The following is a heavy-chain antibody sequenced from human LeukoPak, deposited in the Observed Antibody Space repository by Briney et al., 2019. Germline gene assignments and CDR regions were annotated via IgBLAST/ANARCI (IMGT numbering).Heavy chain of an antibody. D-gene: IGHD3-10*01. CDR2: INHSGST. V-gene: IGHV4-34*01. Sequence: SETLSLTCAVYGGSFSGYYWSWIRQPPGKGLEGIGEINHSGSTNYNPSLKSRVTISVDTSKNQFSLKLSSVTAADTAVYYCARGHWGLWFGEYYFDYWGQGTLVTVSS. CDR3: ARGHWGLWFGEYYFDY. J-gene: IGHJ4*02. CDR1: GGSFSGYY.